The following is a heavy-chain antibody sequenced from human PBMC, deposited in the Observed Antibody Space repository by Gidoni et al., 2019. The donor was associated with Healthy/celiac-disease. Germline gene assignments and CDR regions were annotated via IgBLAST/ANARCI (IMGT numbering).Heavy chain of an antibody. CDR2: ISSSGSTI. CDR1: GFTFSSYE. CDR3: ARGGDYYGSGTVFDY. D-gene: IGHD3-10*01. V-gene: IGHV3-48*03. Sequence: EVKLVESGGGLVQPGGSLRLSCAASGFTFSSYEMNWVRQAPGKGLEWVSYISSSGSTIYYADSVKGRFTISRDNAKNSLYLQMNSLRAEDTAVYYCARGGDYYGSGTVFDYWGQGTLVTVSS. J-gene: IGHJ4*02.